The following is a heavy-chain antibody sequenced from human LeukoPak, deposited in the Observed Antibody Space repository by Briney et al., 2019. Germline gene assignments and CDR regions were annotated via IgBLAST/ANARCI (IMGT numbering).Heavy chain of an antibody. V-gene: IGHV3-7*02. Sequence: PGGSLRLSCAASGFTFSSYLMTWVRQAPGKGLEWVATIKQDGSDKYYVDSVKGRFTISRDNAQNSLHLQMNSLRAEDTAVYYCAILRGGNYWGQGTLVTVSS. CDR1: GFTFSSYL. J-gene: IGHJ4*02. CDR2: IKQDGSDK. CDR3: AILRGGNY. D-gene: IGHD3-10*01.